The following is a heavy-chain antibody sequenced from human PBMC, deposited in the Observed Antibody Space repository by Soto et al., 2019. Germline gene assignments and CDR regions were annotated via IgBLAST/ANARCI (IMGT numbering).Heavy chain of an antibody. CDR3: VRTSLVVAVATREDF. Sequence: WGSLRLSCAASGFTFSNYLMHWVRQAPGKGLVWVSRIDSDGSRITYADFVKGRFTISRDNAKNTVYLHMNSLTAEDTAVYYCVRTSLVVAVATREDFWGQGTLVTVSS. D-gene: IGHD2-15*01. V-gene: IGHV3-74*01. CDR1: GFTFSNYL. J-gene: IGHJ4*02. CDR2: IDSDGSRI.